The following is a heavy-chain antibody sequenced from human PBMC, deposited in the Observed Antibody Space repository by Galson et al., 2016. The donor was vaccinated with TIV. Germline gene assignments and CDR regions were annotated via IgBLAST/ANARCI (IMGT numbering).Heavy chain of an antibody. V-gene: IGHV2-70*11. CDR2: IDWDDDK. CDR3: ARISGYYDSSGHYIPRSFNY. CDR1: GFSLDSDGMC. Sequence: PALVKPTQTLTLTCTFSGFSLDSDGMCVNWIRQPPGKALEWLARIDWDDDKSYTSSLKTRLTISKDTSKNQVVLTMTNMHPLDTATYYCARISGYYDSSGHYIPRSFNYWGQGTPVTVSS. J-gene: IGHJ4*02. D-gene: IGHD3-22*01.